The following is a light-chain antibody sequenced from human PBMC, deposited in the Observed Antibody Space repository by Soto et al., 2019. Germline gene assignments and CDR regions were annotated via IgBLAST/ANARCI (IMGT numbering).Light chain of an antibody. J-gene: IGKJ4*01. V-gene: IGKV1-39*01. CDR2: TPL. CDR3: QQTYSSPLT. Sequence: DIQMTQSPSSLSASVGDRVTITCRASQSISSYLNWYQQKPGKAPKVLIYTPLSLQRGVPSRFSGSGSGTDFTLTISSLQPEDFATYYCQQTYSSPLTFGGGTRVEIK. CDR1: QSISSY.